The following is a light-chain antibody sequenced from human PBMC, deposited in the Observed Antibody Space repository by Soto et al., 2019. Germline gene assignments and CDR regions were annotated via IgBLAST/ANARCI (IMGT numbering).Light chain of an antibody. V-gene: IGKV3-11*01. CDR2: DAS. Sequence: EIVLTQSPATLSLSPGERATLSCRASQSVTRYLAWYQQKPGQAPRLLTYDASNGATGIPARFSGSGSGTDFALTISRVVSEYFAVYYCLQRSNWYTFGQGTKLEIK. J-gene: IGKJ2*01. CDR1: QSVTRY. CDR3: LQRSNWYT.